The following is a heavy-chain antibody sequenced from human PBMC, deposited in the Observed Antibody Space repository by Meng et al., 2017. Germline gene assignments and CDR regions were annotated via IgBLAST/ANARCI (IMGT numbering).Heavy chain of an antibody. D-gene: IGHD4-17*01. CDR2: IVYSGST. Sequence: QEQLTESGPGLVRPSETLSLNCTVSGGSVGSGNYYWSWIRQPPGKGLEWIGYIVYSGSTTYNPSLKTRVTISVDTSKNQFSLKLTSVIAADTAVYFCARDVGGDYETLFDYWGQGTLVTVSS. CDR1: GGSVGSGNYY. V-gene: IGHV4-61*01. J-gene: IGHJ4*02. CDR3: ARDVGGDYETLFDY.